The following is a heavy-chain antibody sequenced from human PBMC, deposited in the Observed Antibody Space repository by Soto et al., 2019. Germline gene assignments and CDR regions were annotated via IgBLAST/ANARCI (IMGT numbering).Heavy chain of an antibody. J-gene: IGHJ4*02. D-gene: IGHD3-3*01. CDR2: ISYDGSNK. V-gene: IGHV3-30*18. CDR3: AKVKYYDFWSGYYLDY. Sequence: GGSLRLSCAASGFTFSSYGMHWVRQAPGKGLEWVAVISYDGSNKYYADSVKGRFTISRDNSKNTLYLQMNSLRAEDTAVYYCAKVKYYDFWSGYYLDYWGQGTLVTVSS. CDR1: GFTFSSYG.